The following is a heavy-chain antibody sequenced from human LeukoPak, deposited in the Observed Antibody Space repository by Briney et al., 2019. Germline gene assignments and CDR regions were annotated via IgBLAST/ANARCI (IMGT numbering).Heavy chain of an antibody. D-gene: IGHD6-13*01. CDR1: GGSISSYY. CDR3: ARGWGQQLPPTY. CDR2: IYYSGST. J-gene: IGHJ4*02. V-gene: IGHV4-59*01. Sequence: ETLSLTCTVSGGSISSYYWSWIRQPPGKGLEWIGYIYYSGSTNYNPSLKSRVTISVDTSKNQFSLMLSSVTAADTAVYFCARGWGQQLPPTYWGQGTLVTVSS.